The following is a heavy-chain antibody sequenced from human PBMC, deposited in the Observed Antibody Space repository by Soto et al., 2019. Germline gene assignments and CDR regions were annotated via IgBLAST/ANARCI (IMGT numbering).Heavy chain of an antibody. CDR3: AKDSRGTGWSHNRLDP. V-gene: IGHV3-23*01. Sequence: PGGSLRLSWAASGFTFSSYGMSCDRQAPGNGLEWVSAISGSGGSTYYADSVKGRFTISRDNSKNTLYLQMNSRRCEDTAGYSYAKDSRGTGWSHNRLDPWGQGTLVSVSS. D-gene: IGHD6-19*01. CDR1: GFTFSSYG. CDR2: ISGSGGST. J-gene: IGHJ5*02.